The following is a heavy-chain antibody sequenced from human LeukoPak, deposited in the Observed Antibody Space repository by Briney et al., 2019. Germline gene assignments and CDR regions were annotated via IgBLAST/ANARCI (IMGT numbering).Heavy chain of an antibody. Sequence: AGSVRVSCKASGYTFSNYGMHWVRQAPGQRLEWMGWINAGNSNTKYSQKFQGRVTITRDTSASTAYMELSSLRFEDTAVYYCARGSTEAFDYWGQGTLVTVSS. D-gene: IGHD5/OR15-5a*01. CDR3: ARGSTEAFDY. CDR1: GYTFSNYG. J-gene: IGHJ4*02. CDR2: INAGNSNT. V-gene: IGHV1-3*01.